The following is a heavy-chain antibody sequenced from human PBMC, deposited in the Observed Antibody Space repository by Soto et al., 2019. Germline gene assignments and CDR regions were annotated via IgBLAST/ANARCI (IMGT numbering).Heavy chain of an antibody. CDR1: GFTFTSDA. CDR3: ARGTTLAIFDYGMDV. CDR2: ISNDGSNY. D-gene: IGHD3-3*01. J-gene: IGHJ6*02. Sequence: QVQLVESGGCVVQPGRSLRLSCAASGFTFTSDAMHWVRQAPGKRLEWVAVISNDGSNYYYADSVRGRFTISRDNTNNTLFLQMCSLRGEDSGVYYCARGTTLAIFDYGMDVWGQGTTVTVSS. V-gene: IGHV3-30-3*01.